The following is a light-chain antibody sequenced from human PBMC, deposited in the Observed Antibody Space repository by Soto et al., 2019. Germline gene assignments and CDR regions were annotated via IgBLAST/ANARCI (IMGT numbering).Light chain of an antibody. V-gene: IGLV2-14*01. CDR3: SSYTSSSTS. Sequence: QSVLTQPASVSRSPGQSITISCTGTSSDVGGYNYVSWYQQHPGEAPKLMIYDVSNRPSGVSNRFSGSKSGNTASLTISGLQAEDEADYYCSSYTSSSTSFGTGTKVTVL. CDR2: DVS. CDR1: SSDVGGYNY. J-gene: IGLJ1*01.